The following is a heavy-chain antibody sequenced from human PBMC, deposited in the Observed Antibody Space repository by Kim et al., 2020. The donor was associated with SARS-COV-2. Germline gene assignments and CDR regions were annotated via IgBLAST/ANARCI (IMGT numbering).Heavy chain of an antibody. J-gene: IGHJ5*02. CDR1: GFTFNNYA. D-gene: IGHD6-13*01. CDR3: AKGSSNWYPRDWFDP. Sequence: GGSLRLSCVASGFTFNNYALTWVRQAPGKGLEWVSVISGGGGSQKYADSVKGRFTISRDNSKNTLYLQMNRLRVDDTAVYYCAKGSSNWYPRDWFDPWGQGTLVIVSS. V-gene: IGHV3-23*01. CDR2: ISGGGGSQ.